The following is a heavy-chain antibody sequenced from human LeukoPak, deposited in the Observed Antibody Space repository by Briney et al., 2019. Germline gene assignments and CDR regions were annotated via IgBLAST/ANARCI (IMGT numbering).Heavy chain of an antibody. CDR3: ARIEDYGGNSVNY. J-gene: IGHJ4*02. CDR2: IYYSGST. D-gene: IGHD4-23*01. CDR1: GGSISSYY. Sequence: SETLSLTCTVSGGSISSYYWNWIRQPPGKGLEWIGYIYYSGSTNYNPSLKSRVTISVDTSKNQFSLKLSSVTAADTAVYYCARIEDYGGNSVNYWGQGTLVTVSS. V-gene: IGHV4-59*01.